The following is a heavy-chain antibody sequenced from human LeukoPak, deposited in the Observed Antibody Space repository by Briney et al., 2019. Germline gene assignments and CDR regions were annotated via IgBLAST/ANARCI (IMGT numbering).Heavy chain of an antibody. CDR1: GGSFSGYY. J-gene: IGHJ3*02. Sequence: SETLSLTCAVYGGSFSGYYWSWIRQPPGKGLEWIGELNHSGSTNYNPSLKSRVTISVDTSKNQFALKLRSVTAADTAVYYCARGVHGVDIWGQGTMATVSS. CDR2: LNHSGST. D-gene: IGHD6-6*01. V-gene: IGHV4-34*01. CDR3: ARGVHGVDI.